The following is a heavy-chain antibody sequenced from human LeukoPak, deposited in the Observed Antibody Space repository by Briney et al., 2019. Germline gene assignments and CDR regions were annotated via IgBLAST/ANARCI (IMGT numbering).Heavy chain of an antibody. V-gene: IGHV3-9*01. J-gene: IGHJ4*02. D-gene: IGHD1-26*01. CDR1: GFKFDDFA. Sequence: PGGSLRLSCVASGFKFDDFAMHWVRQVPGKGLEWVSSISWNSIDITFADSVKGRFTISRDNAKNSLFLEMNSLRPEDTAFYYCAKGRHSGSLEYFANWGQGTLVTVSS. CDR3: AKGRHSGSLEYFAN. CDR2: ISWNSIDI.